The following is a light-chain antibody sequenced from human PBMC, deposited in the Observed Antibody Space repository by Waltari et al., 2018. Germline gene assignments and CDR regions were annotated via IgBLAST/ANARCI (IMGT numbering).Light chain of an antibody. V-gene: IGLV2-23*01. J-gene: IGLJ2*01. Sequence: QSALTQPASVSGSPGQSITISCTGTSSDVGSYTLVSWFQHHPGKAPQRMIYEGSKRPTGVSNRFSGSRSGITPSLTISWLQAEDEADYYWCSYASGDTILFGGGTKLTVL. CDR3: CSYASGDTIL. CDR1: SSDVGSYTL. CDR2: EGS.